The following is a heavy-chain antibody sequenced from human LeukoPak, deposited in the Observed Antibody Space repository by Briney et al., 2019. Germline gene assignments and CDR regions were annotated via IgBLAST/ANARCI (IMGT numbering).Heavy chain of an antibody. V-gene: IGHV1-2*06. CDR1: GYSFNVHY. D-gene: IGHD2-15*01. J-gene: IGHJ5*02. Sequence: ASVTVSCKASGYSFNVHYIDWVRQAPGQGLEWMGRIDPNSGDATYAQKFQGRVSMTRDTSINTVYMDVISLRSDDTAFYYCARGAEIVEVIFPTGWLDPWGQGTLVTVSS. CDR3: ARGAEIVEVIFPTGWLDP. CDR2: IDPNSGDA.